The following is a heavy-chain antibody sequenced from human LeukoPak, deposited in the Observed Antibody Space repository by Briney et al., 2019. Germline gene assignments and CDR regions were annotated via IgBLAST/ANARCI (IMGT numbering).Heavy chain of an antibody. Sequence: GGSLRLSCAASGFTFSSYWMHWVRQAPGKGLVWISRINSDGSSTSYADSVKGRFTISRDNAKNSLYLQMNSLRAEDTAVYYCARDRSGMIVVVHFDYWGQGTLVTVSS. D-gene: IGHD3-22*01. CDR2: INSDGSST. CDR3: ARDRSGMIVVVHFDY. CDR1: GFTFSSYW. V-gene: IGHV3-74*01. J-gene: IGHJ4*02.